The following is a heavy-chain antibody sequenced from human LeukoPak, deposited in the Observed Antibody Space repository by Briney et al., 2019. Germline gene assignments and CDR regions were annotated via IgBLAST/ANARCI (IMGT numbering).Heavy chain of an antibody. Sequence: ASVKVSCKASGYTFTSYDINWVRQATGQGLEWMGWMNLNRSNTGYAQNFQGRVTMTRNTSISTAYMELSSLRSEDTAVYYCARGKVTMVRGVIITSFDYWGQGTLVSVSS. CDR3: ARGKVTMVRGVIITSFDY. CDR1: GYTFTSYD. CDR2: MNLNRSNT. D-gene: IGHD3-10*01. J-gene: IGHJ4*02. V-gene: IGHV1-8*01.